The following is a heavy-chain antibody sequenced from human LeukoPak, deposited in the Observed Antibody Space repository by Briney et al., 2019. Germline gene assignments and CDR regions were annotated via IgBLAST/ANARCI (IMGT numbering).Heavy chain of an antibody. Sequence: SVRVSCKDSGFTFLKSAVQWVRQTRGQRLEWIGWIVVGSGNTNYAQKFSERVSISRDMSTNTAYMESSGLRSEDTAVYYCVADVVSAVGVLASWGQGTLVTVSS. D-gene: IGHD2-15*01. J-gene: IGHJ5*02. V-gene: IGHV1-58*01. CDR2: IVVGSGNT. CDR3: VADVVSAVGVLAS. CDR1: GFTFLKSA.